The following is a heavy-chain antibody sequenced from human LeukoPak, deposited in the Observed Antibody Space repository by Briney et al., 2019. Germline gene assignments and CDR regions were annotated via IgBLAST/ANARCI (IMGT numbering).Heavy chain of an antibody. CDR3: ARAYCSGGSCYGNYYYYGMDV. D-gene: IGHD2-15*01. Sequence: GASVKVSCKASGYTFTGYYMHWVRQAPGQGLEWMGWINPNSGGTNYAQKFQGWVTMTRDTSISIAYMELSRLRSDDTAVYYCARAYCSGGSCYGNYYYYGMDVWGKGTTVTVSS. V-gene: IGHV1-2*04. J-gene: IGHJ6*04. CDR1: GYTFTGYY. CDR2: INPNSGGT.